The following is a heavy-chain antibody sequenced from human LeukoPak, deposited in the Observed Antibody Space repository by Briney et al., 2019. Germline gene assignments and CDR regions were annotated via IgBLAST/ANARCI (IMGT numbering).Heavy chain of an antibody. CDR3: AREKIAAAGTSFDP. Sequence: PSETLSLTCAVYGGSFSGYYWSWIRQPPGKGLEWIGEINHSGSTNYNPSLKSRVTISVDTSKNQFSLKLSSVTAADTAVYYCAREKIAAAGTSFDPWGQGTLVTVSS. D-gene: IGHD6-13*01. J-gene: IGHJ5*02. CDR2: INHSGST. CDR1: GGSFSGYY. V-gene: IGHV4-34*01.